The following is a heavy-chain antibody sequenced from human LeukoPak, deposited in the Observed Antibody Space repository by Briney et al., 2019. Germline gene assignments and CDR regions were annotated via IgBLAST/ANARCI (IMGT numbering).Heavy chain of an antibody. Sequence: SETLSLTCAVYGGSFSGYYWSWIRQPPGKGLEWIGEVNHSGSTNYNPSLKSRVTISVDTSKNQFSLKLGSVTAADTAVYYCARGAPHVVVVVAATRLFDYWGQGTLVTVSS. J-gene: IGHJ4*02. V-gene: IGHV4-34*01. CDR3: ARGAPHVVVVVAATRLFDY. D-gene: IGHD2-15*01. CDR1: GGSFSGYY. CDR2: VNHSGST.